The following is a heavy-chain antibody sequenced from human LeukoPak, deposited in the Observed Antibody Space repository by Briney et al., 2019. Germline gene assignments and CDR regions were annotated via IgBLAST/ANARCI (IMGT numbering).Heavy chain of an antibody. Sequence: SETLSLTCTVSGGSISRAGYYWSWIRQPAGKGLEWIGRIDNGGSTNYNPSLQSRVTISADTSKNQFSLKLTSVTAADTAVYYCARDCEFCDLFFYQSVWGKGTTVTVSS. D-gene: IGHD3-16*01. CDR2: IDNGGST. V-gene: IGHV4-61*02. J-gene: IGHJ6*04. CDR3: ARDCEFCDLFFYQSV. CDR1: GGSISRAGYY.